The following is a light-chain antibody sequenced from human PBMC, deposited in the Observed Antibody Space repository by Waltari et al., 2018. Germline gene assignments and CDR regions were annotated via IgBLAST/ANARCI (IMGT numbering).Light chain of an antibody. V-gene: IGKV1-12*01. CDR3: QQTKSFPPT. CDR1: QDIGVW. CDR2: TAS. J-gene: IGKJ1*01. Sequence: DIQMTQSPSSVSASVGDRVTLTCRASQDIGVWLAWYQQQPGKAPKLLIYTASNLQSGVPSRFSARGSGTEFTLTISSLQPEDCATYYCQQTKSFPPTFGQGANVEL.